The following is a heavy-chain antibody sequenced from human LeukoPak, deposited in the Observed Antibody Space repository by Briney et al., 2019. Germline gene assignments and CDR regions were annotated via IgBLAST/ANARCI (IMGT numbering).Heavy chain of an antibody. Sequence: SVKVSCKVSGYTLTELSMHWVRQAPGKGLEWMGGIIPIFGTANYAQKFQGRVTITADESTSTAYMELSSLRSEDTAVYYCARVFKPQRYSSGWYGAAFGIWGQGTMVTVSS. CDR1: GYTLTELS. CDR3: ARVFKPQRYSSGWYGAAFGI. J-gene: IGHJ3*02. D-gene: IGHD6-19*01. V-gene: IGHV1-69*13. CDR2: IIPIFGTA.